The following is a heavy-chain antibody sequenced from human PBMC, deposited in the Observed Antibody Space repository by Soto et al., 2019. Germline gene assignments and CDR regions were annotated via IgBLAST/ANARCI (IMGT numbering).Heavy chain of an antibody. CDR2: ISGSGVGT. CDR1: GFTFSTSA. D-gene: IGHD3-3*01. V-gene: IGHV3-23*01. Sequence: GGSLRLSCTASGFTFSTSAMSWVRQAPGRGLEWVSGISGSGVGTYYADSVKGRFTISRDNSKNTLYLQLSGLRAEDAAVYYCAKGPTVFGAVISFDYYYGMYVWGQGTSVTVSS. J-gene: IGHJ6*02. CDR3: AKGPTVFGAVISFDYYYGMYV.